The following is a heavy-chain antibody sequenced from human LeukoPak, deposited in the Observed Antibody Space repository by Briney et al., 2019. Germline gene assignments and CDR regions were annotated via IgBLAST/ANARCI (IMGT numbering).Heavy chain of an antibody. Sequence: PSETLSLTCTVSGGSITSFYWTWIRQPAGKGLEWIGRIYSSGSTNYNPSLKSRVTISVDTSKNQFSLKLSSVTAADTAVYYCARGRWISLPDYWGQGTLVTVSS. CDR3: ARGRWISLPDY. CDR2: IYSSGST. D-gene: IGHD5-12*01. V-gene: IGHV4-4*07. J-gene: IGHJ4*02. CDR1: GGSITSFY.